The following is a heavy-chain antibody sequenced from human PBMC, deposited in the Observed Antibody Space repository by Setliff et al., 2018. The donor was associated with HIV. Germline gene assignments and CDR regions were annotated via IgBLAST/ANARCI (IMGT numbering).Heavy chain of an antibody. J-gene: IGHJ3*02. Sequence: SVKVSCKASGGTFSSYAISWVRQAPGQGLEWMGGIIPIFGTANYAQKFQGRVTFTADESTSTAYMELSSLRSEDTAVYYCASPTTVTGDAFDIWGQGTMVTVSS. CDR2: IIPIFGTA. CDR1: GGTFSSYA. V-gene: IGHV1-69*13. D-gene: IGHD4-17*01. CDR3: ASPTTVTGDAFDI.